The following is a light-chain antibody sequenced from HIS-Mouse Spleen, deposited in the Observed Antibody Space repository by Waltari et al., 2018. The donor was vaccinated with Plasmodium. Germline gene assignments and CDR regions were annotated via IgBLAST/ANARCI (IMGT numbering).Light chain of an antibody. V-gene: IGLV3-10*01. CDR2: EDS. CDR3: YSTDSSGNHRV. J-gene: IGLJ3*02. Sequence: SYELTQPPSVSVSPGQTARITCSGVALPKKSVYWYQQKAGQAPVLVIYEDSKRPSGIPERFSGSSSGTMATLTISGAQVEDEADYYCYSTDSSGNHRVFGGGTKLTVL. CDR1: ALPKKS.